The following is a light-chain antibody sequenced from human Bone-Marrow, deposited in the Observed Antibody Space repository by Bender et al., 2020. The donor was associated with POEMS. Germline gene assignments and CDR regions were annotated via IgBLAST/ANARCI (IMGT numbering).Light chain of an antibody. J-gene: IGLJ2*01. CDR3: SSYAGSATVV. Sequence: QSALTQPASMSGFPGQSITLSCTGTSSDVGNYNLVSWYQQHPGKAPQLIIYQVIRRPSGVSDRFSGSKSGYTASLKISGLQAEDEADYYCSSYAGSATVVFGGGTRLTVL. V-gene: IGLV2-23*02. CDR2: QVI. CDR1: SSDVGNYNL.